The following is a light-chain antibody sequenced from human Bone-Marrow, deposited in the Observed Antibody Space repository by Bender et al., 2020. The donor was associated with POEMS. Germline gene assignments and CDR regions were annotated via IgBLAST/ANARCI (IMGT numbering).Light chain of an antibody. CDR2: QDT. J-gene: IGLJ2*01. CDR1: KLGDKF. V-gene: IGLV3-1*01. CDR3: QAWDSTVAVV. Sequence: SSDVTQPPSVSVSPGQTATITCSGDKLGDKFTSWYQHKPGQSPVLVIYQDTKRPSGIPERFSGSNSENTATLTISGTQPMDEADYYCQAWDSTVAVVFGGGTKLTVL.